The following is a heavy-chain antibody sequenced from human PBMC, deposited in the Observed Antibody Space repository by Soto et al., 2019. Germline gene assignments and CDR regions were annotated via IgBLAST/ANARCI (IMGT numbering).Heavy chain of an antibody. CDR3: ARERGDFWSGYLGDYYGMDV. V-gene: IGHV4-30-4*01. CDR2: IYYSGST. J-gene: IGHJ6*02. Sequence: SETLSLTCTVSGGSISSGDYYWSRIRQPPGKGLEWIGYIYYSGSTYYNPSLKSRVTISVDTSKNQFSLKLSSVTAADTAVYYCARERGDFWSGYLGDYYGMDVWGQGTTLTVSS. CDR1: GGSISSGDYY. D-gene: IGHD3-3*01.